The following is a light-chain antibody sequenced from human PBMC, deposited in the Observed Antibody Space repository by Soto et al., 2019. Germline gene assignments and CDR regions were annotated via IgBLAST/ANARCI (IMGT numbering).Light chain of an antibody. J-gene: IGKJ4*01. Sequence: EIVITQSPATLSVSPGERATRGCRASQSVSSNLAWYQQKPGQAPRLLMFGVSTRAAGIPARFSGSGSGTEFTLTISSLQSEDFAVYYCQQYNTWPLTFGGGTKVDIK. CDR2: GVS. CDR3: QQYNTWPLT. V-gene: IGKV3-15*01. CDR1: QSVSSN.